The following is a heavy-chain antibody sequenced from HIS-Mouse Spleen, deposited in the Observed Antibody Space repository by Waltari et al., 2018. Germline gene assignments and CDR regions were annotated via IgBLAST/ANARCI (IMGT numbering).Heavy chain of an antibody. CDR2: IYYIGST. V-gene: IGHV4-39*07. Sequence: QLQLQESGPGLVKPSETLSLTCTVSGGSISSSSYYWGWIRQPPGKGLEWIRSIYYIGSTYYNPALTSRVTISVDTSKNQFSLKLSSVTAADTAVYYCAREIPYSSSWYDWYFDLWGRGTLVTVSS. CDR3: AREIPYSSSWYDWYFDL. J-gene: IGHJ2*01. CDR1: GGSISSSSYY. D-gene: IGHD6-13*01.